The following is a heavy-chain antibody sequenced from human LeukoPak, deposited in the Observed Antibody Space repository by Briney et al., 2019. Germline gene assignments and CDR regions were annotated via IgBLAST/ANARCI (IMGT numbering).Heavy chain of an antibody. CDR3: ARDQPQAAIEYYFDY. J-gene: IGHJ4*02. CDR1: GFTFSSYA. CDR2: ISGSGGST. V-gene: IGHV3-23*01. D-gene: IGHD2-2*01. Sequence: PGGSLRLSCAASGFTFSSYAMSWVRQAPGKGPEWVSAISGSGGSTYYADSVKGRFTISRDNSKNTLYLQMNSLRAEDTAVYYCARDQPQAAIEYYFDYWGQGTLVTVSS.